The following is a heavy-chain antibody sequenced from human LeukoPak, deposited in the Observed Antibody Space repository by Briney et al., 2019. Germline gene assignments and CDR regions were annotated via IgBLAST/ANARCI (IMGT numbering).Heavy chain of an antibody. Sequence: GGSLRLSCAASGFTFSSYAMSWVRQAPGKGLEWVSAISGSGGSTYYADSVKGRFTISRDNSKNTLYLQMNSLRAEDTAVYYCAKGVRGYDFWSGYYPSDYWGQGTLVTVSS. CDR1: GFTFSSYA. J-gene: IGHJ4*02. CDR3: AKGVRGYDFWSGYYPSDY. D-gene: IGHD3-3*01. CDR2: ISGSGGST. V-gene: IGHV3-23*01.